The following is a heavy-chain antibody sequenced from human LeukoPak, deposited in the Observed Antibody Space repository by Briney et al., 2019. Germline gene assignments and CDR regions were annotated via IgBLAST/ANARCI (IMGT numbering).Heavy chain of an antibody. CDR1: GFTFSSYG. V-gene: IGHV3-30*02. J-gene: IGHJ4*02. Sequence: GGSLRLSCAASGFTFSSYGMNWVRQAPGKGLEGWAFVRYDGRSIYYVDSVKGRFIISRHNSKDTLYLQMNSLRLEDTAVYHCVKDHSSGLLGWGQGTLVTVSS. D-gene: IGHD6-25*01. CDR2: VRYDGRSI. CDR3: VKDHSSGLLG.